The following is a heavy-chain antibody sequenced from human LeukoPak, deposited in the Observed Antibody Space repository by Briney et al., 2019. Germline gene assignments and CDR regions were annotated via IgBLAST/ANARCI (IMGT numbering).Heavy chain of an antibody. CDR2: INPSGGNT. D-gene: IGHD3-9*01. Sequence: ASVKVSCKTSGYRFTNNYVHWVRQAPGQGLEWMGIINPSGGNTNYALKFQGRITMTRDTSTSTVYMELSSLRSEDTAVYFCARDQGLTGYFDCWGQGTLVTVSS. CDR3: ARDQGLTGYFDC. J-gene: IGHJ4*02. CDR1: GYRFTNNY. V-gene: IGHV1-46*01.